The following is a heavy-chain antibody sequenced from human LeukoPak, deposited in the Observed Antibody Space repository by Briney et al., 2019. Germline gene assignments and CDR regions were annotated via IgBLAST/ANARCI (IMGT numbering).Heavy chain of an antibody. CDR1: GYSFTTYW. CDR2: IDPSDSYT. V-gene: IGHV5-10-1*01. CDR3: TRQRSGWLLDF. J-gene: IGHJ4*02. D-gene: IGHD6-19*01. Sequence: GESLKISCNGSGYSFTTYWITWVRQMPGKGLEWMGRIDPSDSYTNYSPSFQGHFTISADKSISTAYLQWSSLKAPDTAMYYCTRQRSGWLLDFWGQGTLVTVSS.